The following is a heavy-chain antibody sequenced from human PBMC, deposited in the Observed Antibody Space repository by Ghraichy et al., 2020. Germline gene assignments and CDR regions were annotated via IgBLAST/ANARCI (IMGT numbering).Heavy chain of an antibody. D-gene: IGHD3-3*01. J-gene: IGHJ3*02. CDR2: ISSSSSTI. Sequence: GGSLRLSCAASGFTFSSYSMNWVRQAPGKGLEWVSYISSSSSTIYYADSVKGRFTISRDNAKNSLYLQMNSLRDEDTAVYYCARESYDFWSGYDDAFDIWGQGTMVTVSS. V-gene: IGHV3-48*02. CDR3: ARESYDFWSGYDDAFDI. CDR1: GFTFSSYS.